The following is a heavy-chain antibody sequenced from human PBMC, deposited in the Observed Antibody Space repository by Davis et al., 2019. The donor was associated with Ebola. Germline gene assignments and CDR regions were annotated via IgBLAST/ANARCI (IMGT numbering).Heavy chain of an antibody. V-gene: IGHV3-48*02. J-gene: IGHJ4*02. CDR3: ARAIRGSYHLYYFDY. D-gene: IGHD1-26*01. CDR2: ISSSGSTI. CDR1: GFTFSGYS. Sequence: PGGSLRLSCAASGFTFSGYSMNWVRQAPGKGLEWVSYISSSGSTIYYADSVKGRFTISRDNAKNSLYLQMNSLRDEDTAVYYCARAIRGSYHLYYFDYWGQGTLVTVSS.